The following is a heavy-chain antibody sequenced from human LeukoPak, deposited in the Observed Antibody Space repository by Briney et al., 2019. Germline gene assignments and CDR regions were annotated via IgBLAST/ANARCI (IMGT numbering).Heavy chain of an antibody. V-gene: IGHV3-7*01. Sequence: PGGSLRLSCAASGFTFSTYWMTWVRQAPGKGLEWVANIKQDGSEKYYVDSVKGRFTISRDNAKNSLYLQMNSLRAEDTAVYYCARGITYSVAAAGTFDYWGQGTLVTVSS. CDR2: IKQDGSEK. CDR3: ARGITYSVAAAGTFDY. CDR1: GFTFSTYW. J-gene: IGHJ4*02. D-gene: IGHD6-13*01.